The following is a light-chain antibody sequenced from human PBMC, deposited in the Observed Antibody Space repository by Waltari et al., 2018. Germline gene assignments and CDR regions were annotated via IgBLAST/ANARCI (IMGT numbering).Light chain of an antibody. Sequence: AIRITQSPSSFSASTGDRVTITCRESQGISRYLAWYQQKPGKAPKLLIYAASTLQSGVPSRFSGSGSGTDFTLTICCLQSEDFATYYCQQYYSYPRTFGQGTKVEIK. CDR2: AAS. V-gene: IGKV1-8*01. CDR3: QQYYSYPRT. CDR1: QGISRY. J-gene: IGKJ1*01.